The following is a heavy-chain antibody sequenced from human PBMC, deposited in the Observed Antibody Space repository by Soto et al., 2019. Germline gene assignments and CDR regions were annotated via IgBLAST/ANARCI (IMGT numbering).Heavy chain of an antibody. Sequence: FSLTSSISWASFSSNIAAWNWIRQSPSRGLEWLGRTYYRSKWYNDYAVSVKSRITINPDTSKNQFSLQLNSVTPEDTAVYYCARVFGHNSSGYYYVFEYWGQGTLVTVSS. CDR2: TYYRSKWYN. V-gene: IGHV6-1*01. J-gene: IGHJ4*02. CDR1: WASFSSNIAA. CDR3: ARVFGHNSSGYYYVFEY. D-gene: IGHD3-22*01.